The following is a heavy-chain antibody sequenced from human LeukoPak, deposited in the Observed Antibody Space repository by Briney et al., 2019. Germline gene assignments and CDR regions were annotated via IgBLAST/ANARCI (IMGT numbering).Heavy chain of an antibody. CDR3: ARGEMATIVSFDY. V-gene: IGHV4-34*01. D-gene: IGHD5-24*01. CDR1: GGSFSGYY. J-gene: IGHJ4*02. Sequence: PSETLSLTCAVYGGSFSGYYWSWIRQPPGKGLEWIGEINLSGSTNYNPSLKSRVTMSIDTSKNRFSLKLSSVTAADTAVYYCARGEMATIVSFDYWGQGTLVTVSS. CDR2: INLSGST.